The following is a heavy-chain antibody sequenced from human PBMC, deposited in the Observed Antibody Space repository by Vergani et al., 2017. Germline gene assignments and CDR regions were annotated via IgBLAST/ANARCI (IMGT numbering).Heavy chain of an antibody. Sequence: QVQLQESGPGLVKPSETLSLTCTVSGGSISSHYWSWIRQPPGKGLEWIGYIYYSGSTNYNPSLKSRVTISVDTSKNQFSLKLSSVTAADTAVDYCARDTGTMIVDGMDVWGQGTTVTVSS. D-gene: IGHD3-22*01. V-gene: IGHV4-59*11. CDR2: IYYSGST. J-gene: IGHJ6*02. CDR3: ARDTGTMIVDGMDV. CDR1: GGSISSHY.